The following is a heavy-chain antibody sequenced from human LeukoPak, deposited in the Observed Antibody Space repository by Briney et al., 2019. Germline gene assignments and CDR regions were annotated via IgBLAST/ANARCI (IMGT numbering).Heavy chain of an antibody. Sequence: GGSLRLSCAASGFTFSDHFMDWVRQAPGKGLEWVGRIRNKANSYTTEYAASVKGRFTISRDDSKNSLYLQMSSLKTEDTAVYYCARDVLRYFDWFNNPDAFDIWGQGTMVTVSS. D-gene: IGHD3-9*01. CDR3: ARDVLRYFDWFNNPDAFDI. CDR2: IRNKANSYTT. CDR1: GFTFSDHF. J-gene: IGHJ3*02. V-gene: IGHV3-72*01.